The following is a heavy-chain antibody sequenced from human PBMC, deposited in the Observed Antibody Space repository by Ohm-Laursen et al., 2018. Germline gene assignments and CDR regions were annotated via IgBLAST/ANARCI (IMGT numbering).Heavy chain of an antibody. D-gene: IGHD2-2*01. CDR1: GGSFSGSY. J-gene: IGHJ6*02. CDR2: INHSGST. V-gene: IGHV4-34*01. CDR3: AGNCTSTSCPIGSYGMDV. Sequence: TLSLTCAVYGGSFSGSYWSWIRQPPGKGLEWIGEINHSGSTNYNPSLKSRVTISVDTSKNQFSLRLSSVTAADTAAYYCAGNCTSTSCPIGSYGMDVWGQGTTVTVSS.